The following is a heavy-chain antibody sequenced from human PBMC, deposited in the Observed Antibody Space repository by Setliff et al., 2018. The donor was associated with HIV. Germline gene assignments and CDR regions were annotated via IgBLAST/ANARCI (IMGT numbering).Heavy chain of an antibody. J-gene: IGHJ6*03. CDR2: MNPNSGNT. CDR3: ARVYYYYYYYMDV. CDR1: GYRFIDYY. Sequence: SVKVSCKASGYRFIDYYMHWLRQATGQGLEWMGWMNPNSGNTGYAQKFQGRVTMTRNTSISTAYMELSSLRSEDTAVYYCARVYYYYYYYMDVWGKGTTVTVSS. V-gene: IGHV1-8*02.